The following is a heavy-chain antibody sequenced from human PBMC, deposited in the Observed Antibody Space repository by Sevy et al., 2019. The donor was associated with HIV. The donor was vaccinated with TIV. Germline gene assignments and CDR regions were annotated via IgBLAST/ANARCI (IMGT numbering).Heavy chain of an antibody. CDR2: IRSKANNYAT. D-gene: IGHD2-21*02. V-gene: IGHV3-73*01. CDR1: GFTFGGSA. Sequence: GGSLRLSCAASGFTFGGSAMHWVRQASGKGLEWVGRIRSKANNYATAHAASVKGGFTISRDDSKNTAYLQMNSLKTEETAVYYCTRLGGTVVTPYYAMDVWGQGTTVTVSS. J-gene: IGHJ6*02. CDR3: TRLGGTVVTPYYAMDV.